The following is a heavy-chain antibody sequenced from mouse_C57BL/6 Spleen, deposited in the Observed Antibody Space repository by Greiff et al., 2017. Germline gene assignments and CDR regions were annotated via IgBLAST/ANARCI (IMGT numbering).Heavy chain of an antibody. V-gene: IGHV1-81*01. J-gene: IGHJ2*01. CDR1: GYTFTSYG. CDR2: IYPRSGNT. CDR3: ARGDGNYEDY. Sequence: VQLVESGAELARPGASVKLSCKASGYTFTSYGISWVKQRTGQGLEWIGEIYPRSGNTYYNEKFKGKATLTADKSSSTAYMELRSLTSEDSAVYFCARGDGNYEDYWGQGTTLTVSS. D-gene: IGHD2-1*01.